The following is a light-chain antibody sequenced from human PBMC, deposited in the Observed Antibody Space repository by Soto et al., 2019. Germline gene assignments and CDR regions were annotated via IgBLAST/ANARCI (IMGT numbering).Light chain of an antibody. J-gene: IGLJ2*01. CDR1: SGHSSYA. V-gene: IGLV4-69*01. CDR2: LNSDGSH. CDR3: QTWGAGTVV. Sequence: QSVLTQSPSASASLGASVKLTCTLSSGHSSYAIAWHQQQPEKGPRYLMKLNSDGSHSKGDGIPDRFSGSSSGAERYLTSSSLQSEYEADPSCQTWGAGTVVFGGGTKLTVL.